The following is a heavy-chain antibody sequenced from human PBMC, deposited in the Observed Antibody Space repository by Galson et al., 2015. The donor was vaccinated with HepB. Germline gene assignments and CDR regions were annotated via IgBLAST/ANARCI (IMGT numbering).Heavy chain of an antibody. CDR3: ARTEAHRFRAAAGTTDAFDI. D-gene: IGHD6-13*01. V-gene: IGHV2-70*01. CDR1: GFSLSTSGMC. CDR2: IDWDDDK. Sequence: PALVKPTQTLTLTCTFSGFSLSTSGMCVSWIRQPPGKALEWLALIDWDDDKYYSTSLKTRLTISKDTSKNQVVLTMTNMDPVDTATYYCARTEAHRFRAAAGTTDAFDIWGQGTMVTVSS. J-gene: IGHJ3*02.